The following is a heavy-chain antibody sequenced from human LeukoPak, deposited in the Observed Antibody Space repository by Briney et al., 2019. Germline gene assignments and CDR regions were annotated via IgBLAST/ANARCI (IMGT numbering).Heavy chain of an antibody. CDR3: AKEMVAALFNWFDS. D-gene: IGHD2-15*01. J-gene: IGHJ5*01. CDR2: ISSSNSAI. CDR1: GLTFSSYS. V-gene: IGHV3-48*01. Sequence: GGSLRLSCAASGLTFSSYSMNWARQAPGKGLEWVSYISSSNSAIYYADSVKGRFTISRDNARNTLYLQMSGLRVDDTAIYYCAKEMVAALFNWFDSWGQGTLVTVSS.